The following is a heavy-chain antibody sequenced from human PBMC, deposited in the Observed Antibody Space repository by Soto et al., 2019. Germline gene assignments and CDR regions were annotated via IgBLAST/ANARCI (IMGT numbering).Heavy chain of an antibody. D-gene: IGHD3-22*01. J-gene: IGHJ6*03. Sequence: QVQLQESGPGLVKPSETLSLTCAVSGASMNTYYWSWIRQPPGKGLEWIGYFYYSGLPNYNPSLKSRVTISLDTSKKQFSLKLSSVTAADTAVYFCARGNTHGYYYMDVWGRGTTVTFSS. CDR3: ARGNTHGYYYMDV. V-gene: IGHV4-59*08. CDR2: FYYSGLP. CDR1: GASMNTYY.